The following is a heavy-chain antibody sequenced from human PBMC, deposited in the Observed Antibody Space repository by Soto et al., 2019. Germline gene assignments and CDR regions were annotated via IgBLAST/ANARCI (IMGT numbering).Heavy chain of an antibody. CDR1: GFTFSNYA. V-gene: IGHV3-21*01. D-gene: IGHD3-9*01. CDR2: ISSSSSYI. Sequence: GGSLRLSCAASGFTFSNYAMNWVRQAPGKGLEWVSSISSSSSYIYYADSVKGRFTISRDNAKNSLYLQMNSLRAEDTAVYYCARDPSGYFDWLNEYYFDYWGQGTLVTVSS. J-gene: IGHJ4*02. CDR3: ARDPSGYFDWLNEYYFDY.